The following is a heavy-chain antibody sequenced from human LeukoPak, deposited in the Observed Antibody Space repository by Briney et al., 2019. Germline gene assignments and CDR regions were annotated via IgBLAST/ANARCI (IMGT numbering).Heavy chain of an antibody. CDR2: ISAYNGNT. Sequence: ASVKVSCKASGYTFTSYGISWVRQAPGQGLEWMGWISAYNGNTNYAQKLQGRVTMTTDTSTSTAYMELRSLRSDDTAVYYCATHGILWFGGLDDYGMDVWGQGTTVTVSS. V-gene: IGHV1-18*01. CDR1: GYTFTSYG. CDR3: ATHGILWFGGLDDYGMDV. J-gene: IGHJ6*02. D-gene: IGHD3-10*01.